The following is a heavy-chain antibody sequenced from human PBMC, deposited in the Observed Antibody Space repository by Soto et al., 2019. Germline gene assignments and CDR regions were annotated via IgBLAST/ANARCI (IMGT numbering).Heavy chain of an antibody. D-gene: IGHD6-19*01. CDR3: AKHIGGGSGWYSGY. J-gene: IGHJ4*02. V-gene: IGHV3-23*01. CDR1: GFTFSSYA. CDR2: ISGSGGST. Sequence: QAGGSLRLSCAASGFTFSSYAMSWVRQAPGKGLEWVSAISGSGGSTYYADSVKGRFTISRDNSKNTLYLQMNSLRAEDTAVYYCAKHIGGGSGWYSGYWGQGTPGHRLL.